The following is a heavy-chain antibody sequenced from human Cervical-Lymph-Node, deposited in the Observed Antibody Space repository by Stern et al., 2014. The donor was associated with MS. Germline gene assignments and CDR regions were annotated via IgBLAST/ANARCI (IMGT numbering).Heavy chain of an antibody. CDR3: AKDRNGDYVNWFDS. CDR2: ISLSDDVT. V-gene: IGHV3-23*04. D-gene: IGHD4-17*01. CDR1: GFIFNNYA. J-gene: IGHJ5*01. Sequence: EVQLVESGGRFVQPGGSLRLSCVASGFIFNNYAMSWVRQAPGKGLEWVSAISLSDDVTYYADSVKGRFTISRDNFKNTFFLQMNRLRADDTAIYYCAKDRNGDYVNWFDSWGQGTLVTVSS.